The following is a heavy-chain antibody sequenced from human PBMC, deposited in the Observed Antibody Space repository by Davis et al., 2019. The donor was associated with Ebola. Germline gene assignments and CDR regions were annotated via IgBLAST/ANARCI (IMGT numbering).Heavy chain of an antibody. V-gene: IGHV4-30-2*01. Sequence: SETLSLTCSVSGGSISSGIYSWNWIRQPPGKGLEWIGYIFHNGNSYYNPSLESRVTISLDMSKHQFSLNLSSVTAADTAVYYCARGADTAMVSMDVWGQETTVTVSS. CDR3: ARGADTAMVSMDV. CDR1: GGSISSGIYS. CDR2: IFHNGNS. J-gene: IGHJ6*02. D-gene: IGHD5-18*01.